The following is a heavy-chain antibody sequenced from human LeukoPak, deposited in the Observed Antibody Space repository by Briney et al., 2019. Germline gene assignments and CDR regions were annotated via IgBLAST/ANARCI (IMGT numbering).Heavy chain of an antibody. CDR2: IYYSGST. J-gene: IGHJ4*02. D-gene: IGHD3-22*01. CDR3: AWNYYDSSGYSQ. Sequence: SETLSLTCTVSGGSISSYYWSWIRQPPGKGLEWIGYIYYSGSTNYNPSLKSRVTLSVDTSKNQFSLKLSSVTAADTAVYYCAWNYYDSSGYSQWGQGTLVTVSS. CDR1: GGSISSYY. V-gene: IGHV4-59*01.